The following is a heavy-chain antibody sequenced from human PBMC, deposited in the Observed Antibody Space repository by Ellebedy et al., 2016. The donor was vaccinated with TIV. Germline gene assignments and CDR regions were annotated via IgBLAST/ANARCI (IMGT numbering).Heavy chain of an antibody. D-gene: IGHD6-19*01. Sequence: GESLKISCVGSGFTFSGYSINWVRQAPGKGLEWVSFISSTSEYIYYADSVKGRFTISRDNAKKSLYLQMNSLRAEDTAVYYCARGGLSGWNFDYWGQGTLVTVSS. CDR3: ARGGLSGWNFDY. V-gene: IGHV3-21*01. CDR2: ISSTSEYI. J-gene: IGHJ4*02. CDR1: GFTFSGYS.